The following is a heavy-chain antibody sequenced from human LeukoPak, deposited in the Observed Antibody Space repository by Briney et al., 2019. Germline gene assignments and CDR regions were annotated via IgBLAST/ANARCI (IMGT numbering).Heavy chain of an antibody. V-gene: IGHV4-4*02. CDR2: IYHSGIT. D-gene: IGHD4-11*01. CDR3: AREGTTVTHFDY. CDR1: GGSISSTNW. J-gene: IGHJ4*02. Sequence: SGTLSLTCAVSGGSISSTNWWSWVRQPPGKGLEWIGEIYHSGITNYNPSLKSRVTISVDKSKNQFSLNLSSVTAADTAVYYCAREGTTVTHFDYWGQGTLVTVSS.